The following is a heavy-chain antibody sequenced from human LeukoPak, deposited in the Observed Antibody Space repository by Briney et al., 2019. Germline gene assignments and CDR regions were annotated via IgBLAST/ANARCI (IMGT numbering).Heavy chain of an antibody. CDR3: ANIPTRTLIAARLRVDY. Sequence: PGGSLRLSCAASGFTFSSYAMSWVRQAPGKGLEWVSAISASGGSTYYADSVKGRFTISRDNSKNTLYLQMNSLRAEDTAVYYCANIPTRTLIAARLRVDYWGQGTLVTVSS. CDR2: ISASGGST. CDR1: GFTFSSYA. V-gene: IGHV3-23*01. D-gene: IGHD6-6*01. J-gene: IGHJ4*02.